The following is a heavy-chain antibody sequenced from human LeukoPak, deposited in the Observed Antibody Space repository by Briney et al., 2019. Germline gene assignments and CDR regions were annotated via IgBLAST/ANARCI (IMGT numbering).Heavy chain of an antibody. J-gene: IGHJ6*02. CDR2: IKQDETEK. V-gene: IGHV3-7*03. D-gene: IGHD3-16*01. CDR1: GFTFSNFW. Sequence: GGSLRLSCTASGFTFSNFWMGWVRQAPGKGLEWVANIKQDETEKFYLGSVKGRFTISRDNAKNSLYLQMSNLRAEDTAVYFCARGGGLDVWGQGATVTVSS. CDR3: ARGGGLDV.